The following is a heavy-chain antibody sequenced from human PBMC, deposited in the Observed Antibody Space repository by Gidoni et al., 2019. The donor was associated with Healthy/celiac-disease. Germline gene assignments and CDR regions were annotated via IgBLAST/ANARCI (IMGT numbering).Heavy chain of an antibody. CDR3: ARVWYGSGSYPNYYYYYGMDV. Sequence: QVQLVQSGAEVKKPGASVTVSCKASGYTFTSYDINWVRQATGQGLEWMGWMNPNSGNTGYAQKFQGRVTMTRNTSISTAYMELSSLRSDDTAVYYCARVWYGSGSYPNYYYYYGMDVWGQGTTVTVSS. J-gene: IGHJ6*02. V-gene: IGHV1-8*01. CDR2: MNPNSGNT. D-gene: IGHD3-10*01. CDR1: GYTFTSYD.